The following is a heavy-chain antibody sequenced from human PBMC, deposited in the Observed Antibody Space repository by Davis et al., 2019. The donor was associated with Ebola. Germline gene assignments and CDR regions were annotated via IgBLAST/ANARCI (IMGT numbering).Heavy chain of an antibody. CDR1: GFTVSSNY. J-gene: IGHJ5*02. D-gene: IGHD3-16*01. V-gene: IGHV3-53*01. Sequence: GESLKISCAASGFTVSSNYMSWVRQAPGKGLEWVSVIYSGGSTYYADSVKGRFTIPRDNSKNTLYLQMNSLRAEDTAVYYCASSGGLLGESWGQGTLVTVSS. CDR2: IYSGGST. CDR3: ASSGGLLGES.